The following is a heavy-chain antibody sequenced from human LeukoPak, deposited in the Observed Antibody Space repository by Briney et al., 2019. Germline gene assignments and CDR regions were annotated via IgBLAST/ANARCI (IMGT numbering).Heavy chain of an antibody. CDR1: GFTFSSYL. J-gene: IGHJ4*02. CDR2: IKQDGSEQ. D-gene: IGHD6-13*01. V-gene: IGHV3-7*01. Sequence: PGGSLRLSCAASGFTFSSYLMSSVRQAPGKGLEWVANIKQDGSEQYYVDSVKGRFTISRDNAKNSLYLQMNSLRAEETAVYYCAREEVIAAHVDYWGQGTLVTVSS. CDR3: AREEVIAAHVDY.